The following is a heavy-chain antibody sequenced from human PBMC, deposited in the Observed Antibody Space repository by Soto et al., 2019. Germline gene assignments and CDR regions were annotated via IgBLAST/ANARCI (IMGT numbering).Heavy chain of an antibody. D-gene: IGHD4-17*01. CDR2: LYSFGGT. CDR3: ARGKDFGDYTFDY. Sequence: EVQLVESGGGVIQPGGSLRLSCAVSGLDISQIYMSWVRRAPGRGLEWVAGLYSFGGTYYAESVEGRFTISRDNSKNTLFLQMYTLKVEDTAVYYCARGKDFGDYTFDYWGQGSLVTVSS. J-gene: IGHJ4*02. V-gene: IGHV3-53*01. CDR1: GLDISQIY.